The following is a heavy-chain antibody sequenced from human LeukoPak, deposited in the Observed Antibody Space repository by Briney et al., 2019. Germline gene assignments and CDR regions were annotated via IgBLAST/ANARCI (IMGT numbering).Heavy chain of an antibody. V-gene: IGHV3-53*01. CDR1: GFTVSSNY. CDR2: IYSAGST. J-gene: IGHJ6*03. Sequence: GGSLRLSCIASGFTVSSNYMNWVRQAPGKGLEWVSVIYSAGSTYYADSVQGRFTISRDNSKNTPYLQMNSLRAEDTAVYYCARDKYFGVMDVWGKGTTVTISS. CDR3: ARDKYFGVMDV. D-gene: IGHD3-10*01.